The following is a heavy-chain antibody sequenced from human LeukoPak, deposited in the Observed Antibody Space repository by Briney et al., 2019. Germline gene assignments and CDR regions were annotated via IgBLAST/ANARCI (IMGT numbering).Heavy chain of an antibody. J-gene: IGHJ4*02. D-gene: IGHD4-23*01. V-gene: IGHV1-18*01. CDR2: ISPYNGNT. CDR3: AGLGYGANFIYY. CDR1: GYTYTNYG. Sequence: ASVKVSCKASGYTYTNYGISWVRQAPGQGLEWMGWISPYNGNTHYAQKFQGRVTMTTDTSTSTVYMELRSLRSDDTAVYYCAGLGYGANFIYYWGQGTLVTVSS.